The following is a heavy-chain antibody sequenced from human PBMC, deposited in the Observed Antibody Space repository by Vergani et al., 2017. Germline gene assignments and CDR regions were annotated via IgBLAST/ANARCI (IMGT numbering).Heavy chain of an antibody. CDR3: AREKGMNYYDSSGYYDAFDI. D-gene: IGHD3-22*01. V-gene: IGHV3-11*01. CDR1: GFTFSDYY. J-gene: IGHJ3*02. CDR2: ISSSGSTI. Sequence: QVQLVESGGGLVKPGGSLRLSCAASGFTFSDYYMSWIRQAPGKGLEWVSYISSSGSTIYYADSVKGRFTISGDNAKNSLYLQMNSLRAEDTAVYYCAREKGMNYYDSSGYYDAFDIWGQGTMVTVSS.